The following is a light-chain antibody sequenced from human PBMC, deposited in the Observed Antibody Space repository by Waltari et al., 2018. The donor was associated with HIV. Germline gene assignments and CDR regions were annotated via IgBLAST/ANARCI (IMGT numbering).Light chain of an antibody. CDR1: SPTLGARFE. V-gene: IGLV1-40*01. CDR2: DNN. Sequence: QSVLTQPPSVSGAPGQRVSISCTGSSPTLGARFEAPWYQQLPGAAPRLRIYDNNNRPSGVPGRFSGSRSGTSASLAITGLQADDEADYYCQSFDSGLTAVVFGGGTKLTVL. J-gene: IGLJ2*01. CDR3: QSFDSGLTAVV.